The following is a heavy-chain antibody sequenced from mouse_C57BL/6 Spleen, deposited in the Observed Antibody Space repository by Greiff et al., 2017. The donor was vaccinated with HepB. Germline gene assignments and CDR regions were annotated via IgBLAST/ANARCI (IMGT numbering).Heavy chain of an antibody. J-gene: IGHJ1*03. Sequence: DVKLQESGEGLVKPGGSLKLSCAASGFTFSSYAMSWVRQTPEKRLEWVAYISSGGDYIYYADTVKGRFTISRDNARNTLYLQMSSLKSEYTAMYYCTRDEDYYGSSYGYFDVWGTGTTVTVSS. CDR2: ISSGGDYI. V-gene: IGHV5-9-1*02. D-gene: IGHD1-1*01. CDR1: GFTFSSYA. CDR3: TRDEDYYGSSYGYFDV.